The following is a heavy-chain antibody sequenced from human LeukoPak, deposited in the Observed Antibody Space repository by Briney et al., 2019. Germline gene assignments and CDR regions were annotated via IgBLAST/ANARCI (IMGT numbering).Heavy chain of an antibody. V-gene: IGHV4-59*01. CDR2: VYYSGST. CDR3: ARAGSGYYPFDD. CDR1: GGSISSYY. D-gene: IGHD3-22*01. Sequence: KASETLSLTRTVSGGSISSYYWSWIRQPPGKGLEWIGYVYYSGSTNYNPSLKSRVTISVDTSNNQFSLKLSSVTAADTAVYYCARAGSGYYPFDDWGQGTLVTVSS. J-gene: IGHJ4*02.